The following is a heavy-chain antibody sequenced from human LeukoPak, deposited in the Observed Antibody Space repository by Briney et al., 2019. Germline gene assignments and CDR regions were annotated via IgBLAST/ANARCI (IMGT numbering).Heavy chain of an antibody. V-gene: IGHV3-23*01. CDR2: ISGSGGSA. Sequence: GSLRLSCAASGFTFSSYAMSWVRQAPGKGLEWVSAISGSGGSAYYADSVKGRFTISRDNSKNTLYLQMNSLRAEDTAVYYCAKDYGDHPAEYFQHWGQGTLVTVSS. J-gene: IGHJ1*01. CDR3: AKDYGDHPAEYFQH. CDR1: GFTFSSYA. D-gene: IGHD4-17*01.